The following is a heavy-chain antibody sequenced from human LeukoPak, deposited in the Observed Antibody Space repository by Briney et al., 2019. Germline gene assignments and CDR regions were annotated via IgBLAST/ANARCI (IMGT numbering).Heavy chain of an antibody. CDR3: AGVYSSEGHRMDV. CDR2: ISAYNGNT. Sequence: ASVKVSCKASGYTFTSYGISGVRQAPGQGLAGMGWISAYNGNTNNVQKLQGRVTMTPDTSTSTAYMAVSGLRSDGTAVYYCAGVYSSEGHRMDVWGQGTPVTVSS. V-gene: IGHV1-18*01. CDR1: GYTFTSYG. D-gene: IGHD6-19*01. J-gene: IGHJ6*02.